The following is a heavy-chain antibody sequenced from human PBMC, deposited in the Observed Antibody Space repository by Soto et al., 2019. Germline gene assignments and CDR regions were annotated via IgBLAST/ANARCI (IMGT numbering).Heavy chain of an antibody. D-gene: IGHD3-22*01. V-gene: IGHV1-3*05. CDR3: PRSIGYYLIDDY. CDR2: INAGNGNT. Sequence: QVQLVQAGAEEKKPGASVKVSFKASGYTFTNYAMHWVRQAPGHRREWMGWINAGNGNTKYSQKFQGRVTITRDTAASTAYMGLSSMRSEDTAVYYCPRSIGYYLIDDYWGQGPLVTVSS. CDR1: GYTFTNYA. J-gene: IGHJ4*02.